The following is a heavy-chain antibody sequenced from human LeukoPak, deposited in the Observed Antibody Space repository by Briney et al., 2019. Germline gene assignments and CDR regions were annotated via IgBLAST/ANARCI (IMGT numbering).Heavy chain of an antibody. CDR2: INADSSTT. V-gene: IGHV3-48*01. CDR3: VRDNSRGQSLGVIY. D-gene: IGHD3-22*01. J-gene: IGHJ4*02. Sequence: GGSLRLSCAASGFSFSNSWMNWVRQAPGKGLEWISYINADSSTTQYADSVRGRFTTSRDNAKNSLYLQMNSLRAEDTAVYYCVRDNSRGQSLGVIYWGQGSLVTVSS. CDR1: GFSFSNSW.